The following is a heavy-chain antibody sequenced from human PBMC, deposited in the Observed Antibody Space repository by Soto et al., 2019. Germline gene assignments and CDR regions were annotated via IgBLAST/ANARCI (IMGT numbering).Heavy chain of an antibody. CDR3: GRLGGLATISYYFDY. Sequence: QLQLQESGPGLVKPSETLSLTCTVSGGSVSSSSYYWGWVRQPPGKGLEWIGSVYYSGSTYYNPSLESRVTISVDKSNNQFSLKLMSLSAADTAVYYCGRLGGLATISYYFDYWGQGALVTVSS. J-gene: IGHJ4*02. V-gene: IGHV4-39*01. D-gene: IGHD3-16*01. CDR2: VYYSGST. CDR1: GGSVSSSSYY.